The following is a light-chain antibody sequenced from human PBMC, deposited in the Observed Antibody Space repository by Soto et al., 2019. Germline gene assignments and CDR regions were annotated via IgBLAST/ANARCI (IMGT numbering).Light chain of an antibody. V-gene: IGLV2-8*01. CDR1: NSDVFVYNY. CDR3: SSYAGSKNVV. J-gene: IGLJ2*01. Sequence: QSALTQPPSASGAPGQSVTISCTGTNSDVFVYNYVSWYQQHPGKAPKLLIYEVSKRPSGVPDRFSGSKSGNTASLTVSVLQAEDEADFYCSSYAGSKNVVFGGGTKVTVL. CDR2: EVS.